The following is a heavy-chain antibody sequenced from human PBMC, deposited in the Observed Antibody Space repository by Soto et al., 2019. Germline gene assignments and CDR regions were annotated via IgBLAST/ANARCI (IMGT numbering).Heavy chain of an antibody. CDR1: GLSFSKFA. CDR2: IWFDVSRR. J-gene: IGHJ4*02. D-gene: IGHD3-22*01. CDR3: AREGDSSGYPVYSDN. V-gene: IGHV3-33*01. Sequence: WGSLRLSCAASGLSFSKFAMHWVRQAPGKGLECVAVIWFDVSRRDYADSVKGRFTVSRDNSESTLSLQMNNLRAEDTGVYYCAREGDSSGYPVYSDNWGQGTVVSVSS.